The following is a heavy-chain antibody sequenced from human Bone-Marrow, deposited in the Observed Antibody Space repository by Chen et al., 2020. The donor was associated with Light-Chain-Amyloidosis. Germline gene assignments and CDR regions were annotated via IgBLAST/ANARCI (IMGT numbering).Heavy chain of an antibody. D-gene: IGHD5-12*01. CDR2: IYPDDSDA. V-gene: IGHV5-51*01. CDR1: GYDYPNYW. Sequence: VQLEQAGPAVKKPGEELKISCKGTGYDYPNYWIGWVRQMPGKGLEWMGVIYPDDSDARYSPSFEGQVTISADKSITTAYLQWRSLKASDTAMYYCARRRDGYNFDYWGQGTLVTVSS. CDR3: ARRRDGYNFDY. J-gene: IGHJ4*02.